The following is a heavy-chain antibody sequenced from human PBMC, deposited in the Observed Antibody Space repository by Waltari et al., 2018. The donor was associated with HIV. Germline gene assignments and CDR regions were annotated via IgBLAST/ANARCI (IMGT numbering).Heavy chain of an antibody. J-gene: IGHJ6*02. CDR1: GFTFSRNY. V-gene: IGHV3-66*01. CDR3: ASPDTTMVHGHYYFYHMDV. Sequence: EVQLVESGGGLVQPGGSVRLSCAASGFTFSRNYMSWVSQAPGKGLEWVSLIYTGGSTYYADYVKGRFTISRDNSKNTLYLQMNSLRAEDTAVYYCASPDTTMVHGHYYFYHMDVWGQGTTVTVSS. CDR2: IYTGGST. D-gene: IGHD5-18*01.